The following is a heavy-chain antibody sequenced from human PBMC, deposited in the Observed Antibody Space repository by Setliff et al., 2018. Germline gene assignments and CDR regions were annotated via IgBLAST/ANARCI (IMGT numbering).Heavy chain of an antibody. D-gene: IGHD6-13*01. CDR2: IYYSGST. CDR1: GGSVSSSSYY. J-gene: IGHJ3*02. Sequence: SETLSLTCTVSGGSVSSSSYYWGWIRQPPGKGLEWIGSIYYSGSTYYNPSLKSRVTISVDTSKNQFSLKLSSVTAADTAVYYCARDVRVASSSWFKSAFDIWGQGTMVTVSS. V-gene: IGHV4-39*07. CDR3: ARDVRVASSSWFKSAFDI.